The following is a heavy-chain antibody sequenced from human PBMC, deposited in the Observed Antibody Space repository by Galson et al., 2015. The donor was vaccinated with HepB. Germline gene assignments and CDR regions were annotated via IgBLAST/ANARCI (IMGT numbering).Heavy chain of an antibody. D-gene: IGHD2-2*01. CDR3: AKASVVESASTLMHPSPFSD. CDR1: GFSFSSHA. Sequence: SLRLSCAASGFSFSSHAMSWVRQAPGKGLEWVSVISGSGGATYYAASVKGRFTISRDNSKNTLYLQMNSLRGEDTAVYYCAKASVVESASTLMHPSPFSDWGQGTLVTVSS. CDR2: ISGSGGAT. V-gene: IGHV3-23*01. J-gene: IGHJ4*02.